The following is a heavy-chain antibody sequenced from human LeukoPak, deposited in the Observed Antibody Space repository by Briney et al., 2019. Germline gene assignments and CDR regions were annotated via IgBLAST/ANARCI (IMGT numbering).Heavy chain of an antibody. Sequence: SETLSLTCAVYGGSFSGYYWSWIREPPGKGLEWIGEINHSGGTNYNPSLKSRVTISVDTSKNQFSLKLSSVTAADTAVYYCARRDPVTTRRYFDCWGQGTLVTVSS. CDR1: GGSFSGYY. J-gene: IGHJ4*02. V-gene: IGHV4-34*01. CDR3: ARRDPVTTRRYFDC. D-gene: IGHD4-17*01. CDR2: INHSGGT.